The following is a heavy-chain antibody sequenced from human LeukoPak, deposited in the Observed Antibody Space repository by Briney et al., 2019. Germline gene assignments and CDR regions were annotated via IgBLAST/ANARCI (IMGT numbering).Heavy chain of an antibody. J-gene: IGHJ4*02. V-gene: IGHV3-21*01. D-gene: IGHD3-16*01. CDR3: ARDRLPSESTFDY. Sequence: GGSLRLSCAASGFTFSSYSMNWVRQAPGKGLEWVSSISSSSSYIYYADSVKGRFTISRDNAKNSLYLQMNSLRAEDTAVYYCARDRLPSESTFDYWGQGTLVTVSS. CDR2: ISSSSSYI. CDR1: GFTFSSYS.